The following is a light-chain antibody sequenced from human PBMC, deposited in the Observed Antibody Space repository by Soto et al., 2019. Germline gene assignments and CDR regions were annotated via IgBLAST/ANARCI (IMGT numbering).Light chain of an antibody. CDR2: LDSDGSH. CDR3: QTWGTGIHVV. J-gene: IGLJ2*01. CDR1: SGHSSYA. Sequence: QLVLTQSPSASASLGASVKLTCTLSSGHSSYAIAWHQQQPEKGPRYLMKLDSDGSHTKGDAIPDRFSGSSSGAERYLTISGLQSEDAADYYCQTWGTGIHVVFGGGTKLTVL. V-gene: IGLV4-69*01.